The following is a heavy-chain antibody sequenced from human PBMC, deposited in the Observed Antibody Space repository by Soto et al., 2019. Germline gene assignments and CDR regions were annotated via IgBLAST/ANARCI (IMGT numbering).Heavy chain of an antibody. D-gene: IGHD1-26*01. CDR1: GGTFNRHA. V-gene: IGHV3-30*04. CDR2: ISFDGKNK. Sequence: GGSLRLSCAVSGGTFNRHAINWVRQAPGKGLEWVAVISFDGKNKYYGDSVEGRFTVSRENFNNTVYLQMNSLRGEDTAVYFCARDRWEQAPPRYYYGMDVWGQGTTVTVSS. J-gene: IGHJ6*02. CDR3: ARDRWEQAPPRYYYGMDV.